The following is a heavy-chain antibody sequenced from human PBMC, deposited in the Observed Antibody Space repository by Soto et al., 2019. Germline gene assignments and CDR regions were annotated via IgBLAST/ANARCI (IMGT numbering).Heavy chain of an antibody. V-gene: IGHV4-59*01. CDR2: IYYSGST. CDR3: ARVSGDYYFDY. CDR1: GGSISSYY. Sequence: SETLSLTCTVSGGSISSYYWSWIRQPPGKGLEWIGYIYYSGSTNYNPSLKSRVTISVDTSKNQFSLKLSSVTAAVTAVYYCARVSGDYYFDYWGQGTLVTVSS. J-gene: IGHJ4*02. D-gene: IGHD4-17*01.